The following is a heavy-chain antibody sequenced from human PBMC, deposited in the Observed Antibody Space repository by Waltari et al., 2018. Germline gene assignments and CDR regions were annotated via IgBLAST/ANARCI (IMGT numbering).Heavy chain of an antibody. Sequence: LVQSGAEVMKPGASVRVSCKASRDAVPENYIHWVRQAPGQGLEWMGWVNPNGGGTNYAQGFAGRITVTWDASITTAYMEFSRLTSGDTAVYFCAREYCGGDCRLFDYWGQGTPVTVSS. CDR1: RDAVPENY. CDR2: VNPNGGGT. J-gene: IGHJ4*02. V-gene: IGHV1-2*02. D-gene: IGHD2-21*02. CDR3: AREYCGGDCRLFDY.